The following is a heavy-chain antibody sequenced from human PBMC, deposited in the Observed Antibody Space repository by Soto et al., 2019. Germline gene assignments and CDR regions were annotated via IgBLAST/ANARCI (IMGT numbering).Heavy chain of an antibody. V-gene: IGHV3-48*03. J-gene: IGHJ4*02. CDR2: ISSSGSTI. Sequence: LRLSCAASGFTFSSYEMNWVRQAPGKGLEWVSYISSSGSTIYYADSVEGRFTISIDNAKNSLYLQMNSLRAEDTAVYYCARNDPPRHYSSGSYEPFDYWGQGALVTVSS. CDR1: GFTFSSYE. CDR3: ARNDPPRHYSSGSYEPFDY. D-gene: IGHD6-19*01.